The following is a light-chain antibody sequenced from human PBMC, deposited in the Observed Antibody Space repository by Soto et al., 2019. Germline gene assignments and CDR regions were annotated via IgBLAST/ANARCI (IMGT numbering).Light chain of an antibody. V-gene: IGKV3-20*01. CDR2: DAS. CDR3: QQYGSSPLT. CDR1: QSVSTNY. J-gene: IGKJ4*01. Sequence: EIVLTQSPGTLSLSPGQRATLSCRASQSVSTNYLVWYQQKPGQAPRLLIYDASNRATVIPDRFSGSGSGTDFTLTISRLEPEDFAVYYCQQYGSSPLTFGGGTKVEIK.